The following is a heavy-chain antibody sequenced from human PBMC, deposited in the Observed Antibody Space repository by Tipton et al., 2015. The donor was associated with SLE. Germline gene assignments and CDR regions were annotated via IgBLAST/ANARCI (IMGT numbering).Heavy chain of an antibody. CDR1: GFTFSSYA. J-gene: IGHJ4*02. Sequence: GSLRLSCAASGFTFSSYAMSWVRQAPGKGLEWASAIRGSGGSTYYADSVKGRFTISRDNSKNTLYLQMNSLRAEDTAVYYCAKDGTAGDFDYWGQGTLVTVSS. D-gene: IGHD2-21*01. V-gene: IGHV3-23*01. CDR2: IRGSGGST. CDR3: AKDGTAGDFDY.